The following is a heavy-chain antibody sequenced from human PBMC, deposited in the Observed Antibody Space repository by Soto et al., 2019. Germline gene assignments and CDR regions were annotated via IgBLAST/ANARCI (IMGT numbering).Heavy chain of an antibody. Sequence: SETLSLTCAVYGGSFSGYYWSWIRQPPGKGLEWIGDIYYSGSTNYNPSLKSRVNISVDTSKNTLYLQMNSLRAEDTAVYYCAKERWDYDSSGYYHDYWGQGTLVTVSS. J-gene: IGHJ4*02. V-gene: IGHV4-34*01. CDR3: AKERWDYDSSGYYHDY. CDR1: GGSFSGYY. D-gene: IGHD3-22*01. CDR2: IYYSGST.